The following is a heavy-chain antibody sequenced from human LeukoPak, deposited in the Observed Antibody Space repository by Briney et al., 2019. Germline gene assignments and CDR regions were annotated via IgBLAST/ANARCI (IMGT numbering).Heavy chain of an antibody. CDR2: FDPEDGET. J-gene: IGHJ1*01. CDR1: GYTLTELS. V-gene: IGHV1-24*01. D-gene: IGHD3-22*01. Sequence: ASVKVSCKVSGYTLTELSMHWVRQAPGKGLEWMGGFDPEDGETIYAQKFQGRVTMTEDTSTDTAYMELSSLRSEDTAVYYCATDQTIYDSSGYAAEYFQHWGQGTLVTVSS. CDR3: ATDQTIYDSSGYAAEYFQH.